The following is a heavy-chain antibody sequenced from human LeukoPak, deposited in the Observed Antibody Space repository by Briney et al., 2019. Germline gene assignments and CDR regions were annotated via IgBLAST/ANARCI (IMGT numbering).Heavy chain of an antibody. J-gene: IGHJ4*02. CDR3: ARHREQFEILTSFSPGYVEN. Sequence: SETLSLTCTVSGGSSSSSHYYWGSIRQPPEKGLEWIGSIYYSGSPNYNPSLESRVTISVDTSKNQFSLKLSSVTAADTAVYYCARHREQFEILTSFSPGYVENWGQGTLVTVSS. CDR2: IYYSGSP. D-gene: IGHD3-9*01. CDR1: GGSSSSSHYY. V-gene: IGHV4-39*07.